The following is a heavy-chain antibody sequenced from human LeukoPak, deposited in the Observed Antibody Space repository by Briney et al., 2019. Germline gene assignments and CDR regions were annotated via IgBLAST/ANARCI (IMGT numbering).Heavy chain of an antibody. Sequence: GGSLRLSCAASGFTFDDYAMHWVRQAPGKGLEWVSGISWNSGSIGYADSVKGRFTISRDNAKNSLYLQMNSLRAGDMALYYCAKEEQGFDPWGQGTLVTVSS. CDR2: ISWNSGSI. V-gene: IGHV3-9*03. CDR1: GFTFDDYA. J-gene: IGHJ5*02. CDR3: AKEEQGFDP.